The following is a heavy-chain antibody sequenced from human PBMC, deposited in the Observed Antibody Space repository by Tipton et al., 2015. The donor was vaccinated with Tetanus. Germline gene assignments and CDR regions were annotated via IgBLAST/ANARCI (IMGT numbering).Heavy chain of an antibody. D-gene: IGHD3-16*01. CDR1: GYTFSAHT. V-gene: IGHV3-21*01. J-gene: IGHJ4*02. CDR2: ISSSSSYI. Sequence: GSLRLSCKASGYTFSAHTMHWVRQAPGKGLEWVSAISSSSSYIYYADSVKGRFTLSRDNSQNTLYLQMNSLKVEDTAVYYCAREDGGPTLDYFDSWGQGALVIVSS. CDR3: AREDGGPTLDYFDS.